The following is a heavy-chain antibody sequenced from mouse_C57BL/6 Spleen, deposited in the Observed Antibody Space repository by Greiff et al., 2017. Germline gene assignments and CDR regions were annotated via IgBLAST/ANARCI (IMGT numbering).Heavy chain of an antibody. CDR3: ARMEGLRREGGWDY. J-gene: IGHJ4*01. V-gene: IGHV8-8*01. CDR1: GFSLSTFGMG. CDR2: IGWDDDK. Sequence: QVTLKESGPGILQPSQTLSLTCSFSGFSLSTFGMGVGWIRQPSGKGLEGLAHIGWDDDKYYTPALKSRPTISKDTSKNQVFLKIANVDTAVTSTYYCARMEGLRREGGWDYWGQGTSVTVSS. D-gene: IGHD2-2*01.